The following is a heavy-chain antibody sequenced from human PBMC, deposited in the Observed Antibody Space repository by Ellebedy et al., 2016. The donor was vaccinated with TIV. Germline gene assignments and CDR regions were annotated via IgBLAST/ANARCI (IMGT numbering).Heavy chain of an antibody. CDR2: IIPILGIA. V-gene: IGHV1-69*04. J-gene: IGHJ4*02. CDR1: GYTFTSYG. Sequence: AASVKVSCKASGYTFTSYGISWVRQAPGQGLEWMGRIIPILGIANYAQKFQGRVTITADKSTSTAYMELSSLRSEDTAVYYCASAVAGTSPDYWGQGTLVTVSS. CDR3: ASAVAGTSPDY. D-gene: IGHD6-19*01.